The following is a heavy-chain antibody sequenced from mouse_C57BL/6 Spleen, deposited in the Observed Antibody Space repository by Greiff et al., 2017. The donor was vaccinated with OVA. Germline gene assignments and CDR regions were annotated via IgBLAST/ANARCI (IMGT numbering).Heavy chain of an antibody. CDR1: GYTFTSYD. V-gene: IGHV1-85*01. CDR2: IYPRDGST. CDR3: AGSVVAKAMDY. J-gene: IGHJ4*01. D-gene: IGHD1-1*01. Sequence: VQLVESGPELVKPGASVKLSCKASGYTFTSYDINWVKQRPGQGLEWIGWIYPRDGSTKYNEKFKGKATLTVDTSSSTAYMELHSLTSEDSAVYFCAGSVVAKAMDYWGQGTSVTVSS.